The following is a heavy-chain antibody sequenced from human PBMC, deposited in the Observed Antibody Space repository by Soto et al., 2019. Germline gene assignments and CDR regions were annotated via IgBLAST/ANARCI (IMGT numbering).Heavy chain of an antibody. CDR1: GVTFSSYG. Sequence: QVQLVESGGGVVQPGRSLRLSCAASGVTFSSYGMHWVRQAPGRGLEWVAVIWYDGSNKYYADSVKGRFTISKDNSKNELNLQMNSLRAEDGAVSYWWRAISLGWYYSYGMNVWAQGTRSPSP. J-gene: IGHJ6*02. V-gene: IGHV3-33*01. CDR2: IWYDGSNK. D-gene: IGHD2-21*01. CDR3: WRAISLGWYYSYGMNV.